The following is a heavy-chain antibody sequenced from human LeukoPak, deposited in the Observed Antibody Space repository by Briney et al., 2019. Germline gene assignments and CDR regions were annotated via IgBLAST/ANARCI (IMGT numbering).Heavy chain of an antibody. CDR3: ARDSGSSLDY. CDR2: IGYSGSDT. Sequence: GGSLRLSCIVSGFTLSSYEMTWFRHAPGKGLEWVSSIGYSGSDTHYADSVKGRFTVSRDNSKNTLYLQTNSLRAEDTAVYYCARDSGSSLDYWGQGTLVTVSS. J-gene: IGHJ4*02. D-gene: IGHD3-10*01. CDR1: GFTLSSYE. V-gene: IGHV3-23*01.